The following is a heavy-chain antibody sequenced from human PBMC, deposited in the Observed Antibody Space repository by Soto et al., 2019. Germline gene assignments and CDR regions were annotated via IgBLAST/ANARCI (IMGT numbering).Heavy chain of an antibody. V-gene: IGHV4-34*01. D-gene: IGHD1-26*01. J-gene: IGHJ2*01. CDR2: INHSGST. CDR1: GGSFSGYY. CDR3: ARTGGAHHSGSYPNWYFDL. Sequence: SETLSLTCAVYGGSFSGYYWSWIRQPPGKGLEWIGEINHSGSTNYNPSLKSRVTISVDTSKNQFSLKLSSVTAADTAVYYCARTGGAHHSGSYPNWYFDLWGRGTLVTVSS.